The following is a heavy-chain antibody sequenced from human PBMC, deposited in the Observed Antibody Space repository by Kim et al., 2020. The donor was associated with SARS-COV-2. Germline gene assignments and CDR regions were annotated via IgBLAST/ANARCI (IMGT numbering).Heavy chain of an antibody. CDR2: IYTSGSI. Sequence: SETLSLTCTVSGGSISSGSYYWSWIRQPAGKGLEWIGRIYTSGSINYNPSLKSRVTISVDTSKNQFSLKLSSVTAADTAVYYCARDLYSGSYYARGYYYYGMDVWGQGTTVTVSS. V-gene: IGHV4-61*02. CDR3: ARDLYSGSYYARGYYYYGMDV. J-gene: IGHJ6*02. CDR1: GGSISSGSYY. D-gene: IGHD1-26*01.